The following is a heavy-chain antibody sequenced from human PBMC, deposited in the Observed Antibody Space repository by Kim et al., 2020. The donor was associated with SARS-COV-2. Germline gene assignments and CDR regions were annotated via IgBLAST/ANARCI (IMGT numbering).Heavy chain of an antibody. J-gene: IGHJ5*02. D-gene: IGHD2-2*01. CDR3: ARLDCSSTSCYP. Sequence: SDAQKFPGRVTMTRDTSTSTVYMELSSLRSEDTAVYYCARLDCSSTSCYPWGQGTLVTVSS. V-gene: IGHV1-46*01.